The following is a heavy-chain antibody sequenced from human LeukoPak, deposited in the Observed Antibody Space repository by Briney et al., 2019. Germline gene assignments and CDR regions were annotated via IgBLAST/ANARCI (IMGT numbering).Heavy chain of an antibody. Sequence: GGSLRLSCVASGFNFGGYGMHWVRQAPGKGLEWVAVMFYDGSDKYYADSVKGRFTISRDNSKNTLYLQMNSLRAEDTAVYYCAKDLAARPAYYYYMDVWGKGTTVTASS. V-gene: IGHV3-33*06. J-gene: IGHJ6*03. CDR1: GFNFGGYG. CDR2: MFYDGSDK. D-gene: IGHD6-6*01. CDR3: AKDLAARPAYYYYMDV.